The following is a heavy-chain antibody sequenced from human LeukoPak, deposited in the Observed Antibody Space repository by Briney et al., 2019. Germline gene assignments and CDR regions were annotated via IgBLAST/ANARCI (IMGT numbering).Heavy chain of an antibody. D-gene: IGHD6-6*01. Sequence: SETLSLTCTVSGGSISSYYWSWIRQPPGKGLEWIGYIYYSGSTNYNPSLKSRVTISVDTSKNQFSLKLSSVTAADTAVYYCARLEYSSSSYFDYWGLGTLVTVSS. J-gene: IGHJ4*02. CDR2: IYYSGST. CDR1: GGSISSYY. CDR3: ARLEYSSSSYFDY. V-gene: IGHV4-59*08.